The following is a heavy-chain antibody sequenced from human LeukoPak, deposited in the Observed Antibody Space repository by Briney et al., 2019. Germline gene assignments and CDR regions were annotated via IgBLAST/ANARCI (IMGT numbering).Heavy chain of an antibody. CDR1: GFTFSSYA. CDR2: ISGSGDNT. CDR3: AKDGVDTITFDQ. D-gene: IGHD2-15*01. J-gene: IGHJ4*02. Sequence: GGSLRLSCTASGFTFSSYAMSGVRHVPGKGLEWVSVISGSGDNTVYADSVKGRFTISRDNSKNTLYLQMNSLRAEDTAVYYCAKDGVDTITFDQWGQGTLVTVSS. V-gene: IGHV3-23*01.